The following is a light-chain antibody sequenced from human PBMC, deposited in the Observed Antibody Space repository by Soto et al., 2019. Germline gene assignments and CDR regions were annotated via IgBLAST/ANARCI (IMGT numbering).Light chain of an antibody. CDR3: QQSSTMPWT. J-gene: IGKJ1*01. Sequence: DIQMTQSPSSLSASVGDRVTITCRASQSVGGYLSWYQQRSGTAPKLLIYYISNLESGVPPRFSGSGSGTEFTLTISSLQFEDFGTYYCQQSSTMPWTFGQGTKVEIK. CDR2: YIS. CDR1: QSVGGY. V-gene: IGKV1-39*01.